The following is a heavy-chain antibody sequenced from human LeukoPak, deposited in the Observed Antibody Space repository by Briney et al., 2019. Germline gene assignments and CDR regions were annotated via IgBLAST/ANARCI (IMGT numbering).Heavy chain of an antibody. J-gene: IGHJ4*02. V-gene: IGHV3-23*01. CDR2: ISGSGGST. Sequence: GGSLRLSCAASGFTFSSYGMSWVRQAPGKGLEWVSAISGSGGSTYYADSVKGRFTISRDNSKNTLYLQMNSLRAEDTAVYYCAREYSGSYWVDYWGQGTLVTVSS. CDR1: GFTFSSYG. CDR3: AREYSGSYWVDY. D-gene: IGHD1-26*01.